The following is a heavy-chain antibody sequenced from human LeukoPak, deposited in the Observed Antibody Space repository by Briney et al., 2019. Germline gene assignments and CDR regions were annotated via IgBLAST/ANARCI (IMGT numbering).Heavy chain of an antibody. J-gene: IGHJ4*02. D-gene: IGHD6-13*01. CDR1: GFTVSNNY. CDR2: IYSNGVT. CDR3: ARDRGVGSSWYVDY. V-gene: IGHV3-53*01. Sequence: GGSLRLSCAASGFTVSNNYMIWVRQAPGKGLEWVSLIYSNGVTNYADSVKGRFTISRDNAKNSLYLQMNSLRAEDTAVYYCARDRGVGSSWYVDYWGQGTLVTVSS.